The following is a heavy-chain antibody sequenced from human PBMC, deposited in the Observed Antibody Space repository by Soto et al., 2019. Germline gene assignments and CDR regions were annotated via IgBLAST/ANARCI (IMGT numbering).Heavy chain of an antibody. CDR1: GGSISSGGYY. CDR2: IYYSGST. Sequence: PSETLSLTCTVSGGSISSGGYYWSWIRQHPGKGLEWIGYIYYSGSTYYNPSLKSRVTISVDTSKNQFSLKLSSVTAADTAVYYCAREDTAMVFRYFDYWGQGTLVTVSS. J-gene: IGHJ4*02. D-gene: IGHD5-18*01. CDR3: AREDTAMVFRYFDY. V-gene: IGHV4-31*03.